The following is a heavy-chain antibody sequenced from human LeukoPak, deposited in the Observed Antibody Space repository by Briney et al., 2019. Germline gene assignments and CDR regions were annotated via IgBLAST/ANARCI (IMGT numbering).Heavy chain of an antibody. V-gene: IGHV4-38-2*02. CDR2: IYYSGST. J-gene: IGHJ3*02. D-gene: IGHD6-13*01. Sequence: SETLSLTCSVSGYSISSGYQWGWIRQPPGKGLEWIGSIYYSGSTYYNPSLKSRVTISVDTSKNQFSLKLSSVTAADTAVYYCARVAAAGDDAFDIWGQGTMVTVSS. CDR1: GYSISSGYQ. CDR3: ARVAAAGDDAFDI.